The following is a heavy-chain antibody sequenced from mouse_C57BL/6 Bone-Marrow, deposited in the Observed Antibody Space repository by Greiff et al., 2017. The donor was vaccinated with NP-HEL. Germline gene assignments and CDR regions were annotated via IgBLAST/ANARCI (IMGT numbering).Heavy chain of an antibody. V-gene: IGHV1-55*01. D-gene: IGHD1-1*01. CDR3: ARDYGSSSWFAY. CDR1: GYTFTSYW. J-gene: IGHJ3*01. Sequence: QVQLKQSGAELVKPGASVKMSCKASGYTFTSYWITWVKQRPGQGLEWIGDIYPGSGSTNYNEKFKSKATLTVDTSSSTAYMQLSSLTSEDSAVYYCARDYGSSSWFAYWGQGTLVTVSA. CDR2: IYPGSGST.